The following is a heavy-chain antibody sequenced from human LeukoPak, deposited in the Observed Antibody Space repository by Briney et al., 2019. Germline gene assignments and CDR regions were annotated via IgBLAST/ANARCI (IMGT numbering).Heavy chain of an antibody. V-gene: IGHV1-18*01. CDR2: ISAYNGNT. J-gene: IGHJ4*02. Sequence: ASVKVSCKASGYTFTSYGISWVRQAPGQGLEWMGWISAYNGNTNYAQKLQGRVTMTTDTSTSTAYMELRSLRSDDTAVYYCARVTIFGVVTPYFDYWGQGTLVTVSS. CDR3: ARVTIFGVVTPYFDY. D-gene: IGHD3-3*01. CDR1: GYTFTSYG.